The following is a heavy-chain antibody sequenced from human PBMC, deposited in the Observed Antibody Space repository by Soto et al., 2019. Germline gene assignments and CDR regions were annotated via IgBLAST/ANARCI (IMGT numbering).Heavy chain of an antibody. D-gene: IGHD3-9*01. CDR3: AADEGRNYDILTGYPTRTRGFDP. Sequence: ASVNVSCKASGFTFTSSSVQWGRQARGQRLEWIGWIVVGSGNTNYAQKFQERVTITRDMSTSTAYMELSSLRSEDTAVYYCAADEGRNYDILTGYPTRTRGFDPWGQGTLVTVSS. CDR1: GFTFTSSS. J-gene: IGHJ5*02. CDR2: IVVGSGNT. V-gene: IGHV1-58*01.